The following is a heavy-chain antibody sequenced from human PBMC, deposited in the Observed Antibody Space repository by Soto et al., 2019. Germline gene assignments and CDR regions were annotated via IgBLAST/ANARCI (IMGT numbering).Heavy chain of an antibody. D-gene: IGHD3-22*01. CDR2: ISAYTGDT. J-gene: IGHJ3*02. CDR3: ARELYYYDSSGPDAFDI. CDR1: GYTFSNYA. Sequence: ASVKVSCKGSGYTFSNYAVRWVRQAPGQGLEWTGWISAYTGDTRYSRKLQGRVTMTTDTSTSTAYMELRSLRSDDTAVYYCARELYYYDSSGPDAFDIWGQGPMVTV. V-gene: IGHV1-18*01.